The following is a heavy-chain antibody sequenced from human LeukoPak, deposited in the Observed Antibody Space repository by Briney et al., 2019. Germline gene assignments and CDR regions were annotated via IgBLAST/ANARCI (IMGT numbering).Heavy chain of an antibody. V-gene: IGHV3-48*03. CDR1: GFSFSGYE. Sequence: PGGSLRLSCAASGFSFSGYEMNWVRQAPGKGLEWLSYISSSGSIIYYGDSVKGRFTTSRDNAKNSLDLQMSGLRAEDTAVYYCVRVRGVHLDYWGQGTLVTVSS. CDR2: ISSSGSII. D-gene: IGHD3-10*01. CDR3: VRVRGVHLDY. J-gene: IGHJ4*02.